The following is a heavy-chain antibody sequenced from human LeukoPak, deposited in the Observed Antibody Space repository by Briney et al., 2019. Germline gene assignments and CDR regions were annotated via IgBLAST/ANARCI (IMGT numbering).Heavy chain of an antibody. J-gene: IGHJ6*02. CDR2: IYTSGST. CDR3: ARRKRYCSSTSCYGDNYYYYGMDV. Sequence: SETLSLTCTVSGGSISSYYWSWIRQPAGKGLEWIGRIYTSGSTNYNPSLKSRVTISVDTSKNQFSLKLSSVTAADTAVYYCARRKRYCSSTSCYGDNYYYYGMDVWGQGTTVTVSS. D-gene: IGHD2-2*01. V-gene: IGHV4-4*07. CDR1: GGSISSYY.